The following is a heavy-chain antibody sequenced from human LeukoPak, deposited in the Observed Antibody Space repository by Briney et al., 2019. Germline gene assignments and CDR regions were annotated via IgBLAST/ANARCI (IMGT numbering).Heavy chain of an antibody. D-gene: IGHD2-8*01. CDR3: ARDRRYCTNGVCYYAFDI. V-gene: IGHV1-69*01. Sequence: ASVKVSCKASGGTFSSYAISWVRQATGQGLEWMGGIIPIFGTANYAQKFQGRVTITADESTSTAYMELGSLRSEDTAVYYCARDRRYCTNGVCYYAFDIWGQGTMVTVSS. CDR2: IIPIFGTA. J-gene: IGHJ3*02. CDR1: GGTFSSYA.